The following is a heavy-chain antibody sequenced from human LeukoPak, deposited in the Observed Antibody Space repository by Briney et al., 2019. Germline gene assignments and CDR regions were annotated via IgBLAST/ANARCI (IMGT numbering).Heavy chain of an antibody. CDR1: GFTFSSYG. CDR3: AKVMDRDIVATIRLGSQYYFDY. CDR2: IRYDGSNK. V-gene: IGHV3-30*02. D-gene: IGHD5-12*01. Sequence: GGSLRLSCAASGFTFSSYGMHWVRQAPGKGLEWVAFIRYDGSNKYYADSVKGRFTISRDNSKNTLYLQMNSLRAEDTAVYYCAKVMDRDIVATIRLGSQYYFDYWGQGTLVTVSS. J-gene: IGHJ4*02.